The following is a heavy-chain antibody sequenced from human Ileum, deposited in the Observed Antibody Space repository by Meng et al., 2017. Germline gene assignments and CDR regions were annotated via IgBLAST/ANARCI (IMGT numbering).Heavy chain of an antibody. D-gene: IGHD3-22*01. J-gene: IGHJ5*01. CDR1: RGFVSAGDYY. CDR3: ARVYYDSSGLNWFDS. Sequence: GQVQESGPGLVKASPPLSLSCTVSRGFVSAGDYYWSWVRQHPGKGLECIGHMYSSGNAHYNPSLKSRVSMSVDTSKNQFSVRLSSVTAADTAIYYCARVYYDSSGLNWFDSWGQGTLVTVSS. V-gene: IGHV4-31*03. CDR2: MYSSGNA.